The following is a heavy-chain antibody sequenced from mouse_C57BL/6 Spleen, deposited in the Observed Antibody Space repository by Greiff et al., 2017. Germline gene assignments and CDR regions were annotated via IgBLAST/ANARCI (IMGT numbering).Heavy chain of an antibody. V-gene: IGHV1-80*01. CDR3: AILSYYYGSSAWFAY. Sequence: QVQLQQSGAELVKPGASVKISCKASGYAFSSYWMNWVKQRPGKGLEWIGQIYPGDGDTNYNGKFKGKATLTADKSSSTAYMQLSSLTSEDSAVYLCAILSYYYGSSAWFAYWGQGTLVTVSA. CDR1: GYAFSSYW. CDR2: IYPGDGDT. D-gene: IGHD1-1*01. J-gene: IGHJ3*01.